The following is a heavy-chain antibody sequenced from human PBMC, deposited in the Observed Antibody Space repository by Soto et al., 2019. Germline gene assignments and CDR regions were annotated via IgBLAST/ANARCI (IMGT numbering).Heavy chain of an antibody. V-gene: IGHV4-39*01. Sequence: QLQLQESGPGLVKPSETLSLTCTVSGGSISSSGYYWGWIRQPPGKGLEWIGSIYYSGSTYYNPSLESRVTISEDTSKNQFSMKLTSVTAADTAVYYCATVANYYYYGMDVWGQGTTVNVSS. CDR2: IYYSGST. D-gene: IGHD5-12*01. CDR1: GGSISSSGYY. CDR3: ATVANYYYYGMDV. J-gene: IGHJ6*02.